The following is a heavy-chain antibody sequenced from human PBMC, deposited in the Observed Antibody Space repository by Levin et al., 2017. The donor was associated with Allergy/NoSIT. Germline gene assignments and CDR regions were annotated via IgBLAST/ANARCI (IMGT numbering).Heavy chain of an antibody. D-gene: IGHD3-3*01. CDR1: GFAFDDFA. CDR3: ADGRYYDFWSGYFRF. CDR2: VSWNSGTI. J-gene: IGHJ4*02. Sequence: SCVVSGFAFDDFAMHWVRHAPGKGLEWVSGVSWNSGTIAYADSVKGRFTVSRENAKNSLYLQMDSLRTEDTAFYYCADGRYYDFWSGYFRFWSQGSLVTVSS. V-gene: IGHV3-9*01.